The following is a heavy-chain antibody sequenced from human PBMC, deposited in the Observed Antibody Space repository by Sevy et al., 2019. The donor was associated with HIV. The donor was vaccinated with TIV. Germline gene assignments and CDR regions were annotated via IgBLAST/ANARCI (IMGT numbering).Heavy chain of an antibody. J-gene: IGHJ4*02. D-gene: IGHD3-16*01. Sequence: ASVKVSCKASGYTFTSYGISWVRQAPGQGLEWMGWISAYNGNTNYAQKLQGRVTMTTDTSTSTAYMELRSLRSDDTAVYYCARENGGDLRFGFNYWGQGTLVTFSS. CDR2: ISAYNGNT. V-gene: IGHV1-18*01. CDR3: ARENGGDLRFGFNY. CDR1: GYTFTSYG.